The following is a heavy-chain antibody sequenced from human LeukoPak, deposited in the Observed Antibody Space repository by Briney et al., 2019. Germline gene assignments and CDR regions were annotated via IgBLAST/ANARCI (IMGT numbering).Heavy chain of an antibody. D-gene: IGHD3-10*01. CDR1: GFTFSNNG. V-gene: IGHV3-30*02. Sequence: GGSLRLSCAASGFTFSNNGMHWVRQAPGRGLEWVAYIRYDGSKTDYADSVKGRFTISRDNSKNTLYLQMNSLRAEDTAVYYCAKCPYGYIDYWGQGTLVTVSS. J-gene: IGHJ4*02. CDR2: IRYDGSKT. CDR3: AKCPYGYIDY.